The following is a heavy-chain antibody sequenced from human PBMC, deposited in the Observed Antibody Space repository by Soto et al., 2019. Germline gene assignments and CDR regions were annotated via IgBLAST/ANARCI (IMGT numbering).Heavy chain of an antibody. J-gene: IGHJ6*02. CDR1: VDSITTSY. V-gene: IGHV4-4*07. CDR3: ARYSNNWFQTEGMDV. D-gene: IGHD6-13*01. Sequence: SETLSLTCTVSVDSITTSYWSWIRQPAGKGLEWIGRIDTSGNTNYNPSLKRRVTMSVDTSKKQFALKLTSVTAADTAVYYCARYSNNWFQTEGMDVWGQGTTVT. CDR2: IDTSGNT.